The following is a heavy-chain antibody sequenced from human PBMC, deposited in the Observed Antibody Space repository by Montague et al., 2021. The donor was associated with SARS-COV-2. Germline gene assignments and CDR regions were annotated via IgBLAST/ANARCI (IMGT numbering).Heavy chain of an antibody. V-gene: IGHV4-39*01. CDR2: IYYSGST. CDR1: GGSVSSRSYY. D-gene: IGHD4-23*01. Sequence: SETLSLTCTASGGSVSSRSYYWGWIRQPPGKGLEWIGSIYYSGSTHYNPSLKSRVTISVDTSKNQFSLKLSSVTAADTAVYYCARRGDYGGPRFDYWGQGTLVPVSS. J-gene: IGHJ4*02. CDR3: ARRGDYGGPRFDY.